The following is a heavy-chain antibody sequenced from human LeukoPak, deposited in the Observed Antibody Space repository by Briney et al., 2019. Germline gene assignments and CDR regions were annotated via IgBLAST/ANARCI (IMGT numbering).Heavy chain of an antibody. D-gene: IGHD3-10*01. J-gene: IGHJ4*02. V-gene: IGHV1-18*04. CDR2: ISAYNGNT. CDR1: GYTFTSYG. CDR3: ARDVLPGHPIYSYGSGSYPVGFDY. Sequence: ASVKVSCKASGYTFTSYGISWVGQAPGQGLEGMGWISAYNGNTNYAQKLQGRVTMTTATSTSTAYMELRSLRSDDTAVYYCARDVLPGHPIYSYGSGSYPVGFDYWGQGTLVTVSS.